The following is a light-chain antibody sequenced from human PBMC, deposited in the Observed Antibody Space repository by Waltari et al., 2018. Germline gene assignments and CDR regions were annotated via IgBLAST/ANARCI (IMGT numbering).Light chain of an antibody. CDR1: QTSSGSW. J-gene: IGKJ4*01. V-gene: IGKV3-20*01. CDR3: QQYDGSSVT. Sequence: CRAMQTSSGSWLTWYQQKPGQAPRLLIYGASSRATGIPVRFSGSGSGTDFTLTISRLEPEDSAVYYCQQYDGSSVTFGGGTKVEVK. CDR2: GAS.